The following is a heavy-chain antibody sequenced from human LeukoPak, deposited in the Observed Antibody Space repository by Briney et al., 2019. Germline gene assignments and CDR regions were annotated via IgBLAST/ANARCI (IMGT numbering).Heavy chain of an antibody. V-gene: IGHV1-18*01. Sequence: ASVKVSCKTSGYTFPSYGLSWVRQAPGQGLEWMGWISASHGNTDYSHKLQGRVTMTIDSFTSTAYLELRSLRSDDTAVYYCAGTLGYCSSSFCYPKYWGQGTLVTVSS. J-gene: IGHJ4*02. CDR1: GYTFPSYG. CDR2: ISASHGNT. CDR3: AGTLGYCSSSFCYPKY. D-gene: IGHD2-2*01.